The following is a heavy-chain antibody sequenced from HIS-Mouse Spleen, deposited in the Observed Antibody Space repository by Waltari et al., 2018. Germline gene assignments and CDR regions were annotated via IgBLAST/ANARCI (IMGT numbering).Heavy chain of an antibody. CDR3: ASFQGDPGFFDY. D-gene: IGHD3-16*01. CDR2: IYHSGST. V-gene: IGHV4-38-2*02. Sequence: QVQLQESGPGLVKPSETLSPTCTVSGYSISSGYYWGWLRQPPGKGLEWIGSIYHSGSTYYNPSLKSRVTISVDTSKNQFSLKLSSVTAADTAVYYCASFQGDPGFFDYWGQGTLVTVSS. CDR1: GYSISSGYY. J-gene: IGHJ4*02.